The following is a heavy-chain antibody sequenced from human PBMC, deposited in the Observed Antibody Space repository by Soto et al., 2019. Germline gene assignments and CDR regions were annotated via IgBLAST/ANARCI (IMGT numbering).Heavy chain of an antibody. CDR1: GYNLTSYG. J-gene: IGHJ4*02. D-gene: IGHD6-19*01. CDR2: INTYNGDT. CDR3: ASTHSGWSPGDY. V-gene: IGHV1-18*04. Sequence: QVQLVQSGAEVKKPGSSVKVSCKASGYNLTSYGFSWVRQAPGQGLEWMGRINTYNGDTNYVQKFQGRVTLTTDTSTNTAYMELRSLRSDDTAVYYCASTHSGWSPGDYWGQGTLVTVSS.